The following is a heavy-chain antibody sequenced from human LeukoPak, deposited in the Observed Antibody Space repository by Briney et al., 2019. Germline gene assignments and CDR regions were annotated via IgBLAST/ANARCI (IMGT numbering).Heavy chain of an antibody. V-gene: IGHV4-59*01. Sequence: PSETLSLTCGVSGGSISSFYWSWIRQPPGKGLEWIGYIYYSGSTNYNPSLKSRVTISVDTSKDQFSLKLSSVTAADTAVYYCARKLVYGSFDYWGQGTLVTVSS. CDR1: GGSISSFY. CDR2: IYYSGST. J-gene: IGHJ4*02. CDR3: ARKLVYGSFDY. D-gene: IGHD4-17*01.